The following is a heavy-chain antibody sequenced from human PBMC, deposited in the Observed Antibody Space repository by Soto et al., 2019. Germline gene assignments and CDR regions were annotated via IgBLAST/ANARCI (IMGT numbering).Heavy chain of an antibody. CDR3: AALGFCTSTSCYGPPGGLAAFAV. CDR2: IIPFFGTP. D-gene: IGHD2-2*01. V-gene: IGHV1-69*13. CDR1: GDTFTNYA. J-gene: IGHJ6*02. Sequence: SVKISCKASGDTFTNYAIGWVRQAPGQGLEWMGRIIPFFGTPTYIQNFQGRVAITADESTSTAYMELTSLRSEDTAVYYCAALGFCTSTSCYGPPGGLAAFAVWGQGTKVTVSS.